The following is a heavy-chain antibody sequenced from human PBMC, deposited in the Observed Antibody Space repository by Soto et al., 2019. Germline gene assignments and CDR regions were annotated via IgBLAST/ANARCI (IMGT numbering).Heavy chain of an antibody. D-gene: IGHD1-1*01. CDR3: ARTSELEGFDY. Sequence: TSETLSLTCAVYGGSFSGYYWSWIRQPPGKGLEWIGEINHSGSTNYNPSLKSRVTISVDTSKNQFSLKLSSVTAADTAVYYCARTSELEGFDYWGQGTLVTVSS. V-gene: IGHV4-34*01. CDR1: GGSFSGYY. CDR2: INHSGST. J-gene: IGHJ4*02.